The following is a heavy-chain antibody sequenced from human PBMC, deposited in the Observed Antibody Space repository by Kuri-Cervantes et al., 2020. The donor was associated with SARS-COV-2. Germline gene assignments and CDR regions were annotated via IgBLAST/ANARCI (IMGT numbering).Heavy chain of an antibody. Sequence: SETLSLTCTVSGGSINSGDYYWSWIRQPAGKGLEWIGRIYSSGSTNYNPSLRSRVTISIDTSKNQFSLKLSSVTAADTAVYYCARHMYYDFWSGYYHWYFDLWGRGTLVTVSS. CDR2: IYSSGST. CDR1: GGSINSGDYY. J-gene: IGHJ2*01. V-gene: IGHV4-61*02. CDR3: ARHMYYDFWSGYYHWYFDL. D-gene: IGHD3-3*01.